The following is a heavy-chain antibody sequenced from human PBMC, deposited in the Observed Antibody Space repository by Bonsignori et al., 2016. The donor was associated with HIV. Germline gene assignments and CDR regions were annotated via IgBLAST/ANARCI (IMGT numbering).Heavy chain of an antibody. Sequence: SETLSLTCAVYGGSFSGYYWSWIRQPPGKGLEWIGEINHSGSTNYNPSLKSRVTISVDTSKNQFSLKLSSVTAADTAVYYCARGPTFYGSGSYSYWGQGTLVTVSS. CDR1: GGSFSGYY. CDR3: ARGPTFYGSGSYSY. D-gene: IGHD3-10*01. J-gene: IGHJ4*02. CDR2: INHSGST. V-gene: IGHV4-34*01.